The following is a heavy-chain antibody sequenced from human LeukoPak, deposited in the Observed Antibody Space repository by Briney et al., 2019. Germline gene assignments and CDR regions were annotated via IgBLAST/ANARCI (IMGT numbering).Heavy chain of an antibody. V-gene: IGHV4-34*01. J-gene: IGHJ4*02. Sequence: PSETLSLTCAVSGGSFSSYYWSWIRQPPGNGLEWIGEIDHSGSTNYNPSLKSRVTISVDTSKSQFSLQLSSVTAADTAVYYCARNFPYSKLDYWGQGTLVTVSS. CDR1: GGSFSSYY. D-gene: IGHD6-13*01. CDR3: ARNFPYSKLDY. CDR2: IDHSGST.